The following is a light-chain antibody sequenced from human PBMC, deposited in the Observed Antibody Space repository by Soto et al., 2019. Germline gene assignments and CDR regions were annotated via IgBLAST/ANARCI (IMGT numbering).Light chain of an antibody. CDR1: QSIGSW. CDR2: TAS. J-gene: IGKJ1*01. Sequence: DIQMTQSPSTLSGSVGDSVIITCRASQSIGSWLAWYQQQPGKVPKLLIYTASTLQSGVPSRFSGSGSGTEFTLTISSLQPDDFAPYYCQQYNSYWTFGQATKVDIK. CDR3: QQYNSYWT. V-gene: IGKV1-5*03.